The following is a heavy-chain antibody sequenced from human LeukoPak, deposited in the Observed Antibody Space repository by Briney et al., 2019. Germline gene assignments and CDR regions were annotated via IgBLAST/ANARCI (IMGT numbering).Heavy chain of an antibody. D-gene: IGHD6-13*01. Sequence: PSETLSLTCTVSGGSISSYYWSWIRQPPGKGLEWIGYIYYSGSTNYNPSLKSRVTISVDTSKNQFSLKLSSATAADTAVYYCARAKLSSSWLPDYWGQGTLVTVSS. V-gene: IGHV4-59*01. CDR3: ARAKLSSSWLPDY. J-gene: IGHJ4*02. CDR2: IYYSGST. CDR1: GGSISSYY.